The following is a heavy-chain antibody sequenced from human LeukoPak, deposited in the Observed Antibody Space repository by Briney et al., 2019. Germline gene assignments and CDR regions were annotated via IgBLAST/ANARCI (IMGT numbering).Heavy chain of an antibody. J-gene: IGHJ5*02. CDR2: ISYDGSNK. CDR3: ARTRAAAGYSSFWFDP. CDR1: GFTFDDHA. Sequence: GRSLSLSCAASGFTFDDHAMHWVRQAPGKGLEWVAVISYDGSNKYYADSVKDRFTISRDNSKNTLYLQMNSLRTEDTAVYYCARTRAAAGYSSFWFDPWGQGTLVTVSS. V-gene: IGHV3-30*03. D-gene: IGHD6-13*01.